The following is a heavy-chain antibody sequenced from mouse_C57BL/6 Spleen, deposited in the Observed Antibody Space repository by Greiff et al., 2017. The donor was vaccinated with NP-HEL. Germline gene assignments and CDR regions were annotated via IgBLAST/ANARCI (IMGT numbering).Heavy chain of an antibody. CDR2: INPNNGGT. CDR3: ARHGGLLRGAMDY. J-gene: IGHJ4*01. D-gene: IGHD1-1*01. Sequence: EVQLQQSGPGLVKPGASVKMSCKASGYTFTDYNMHWVKQSHGKSLEWIGYINPNNGGTSYNQKFKGKATLTVNKSSSTAYMELRSLTSEDSAVYYCARHGGLLRGAMDYWGQGTSVTVSS. V-gene: IGHV1-22*01. CDR1: GYTFTDYN.